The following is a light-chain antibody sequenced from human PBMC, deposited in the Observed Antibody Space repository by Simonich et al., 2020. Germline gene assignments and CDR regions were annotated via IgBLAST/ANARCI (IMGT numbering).Light chain of an antibody. V-gene: IGLV2-14*01. CDR2: DVS. CDR1: SRDVGGYNY. Sequence: QSALTQPASVSGSPGQSITISCTGTSRDVGGYNYVSWYQKHPGKAPKRMIYDVSKRPSGVSNRFSGSKSGNTASLTISGLQAEDEADYYCSSYTSSSTLVFGGGTKLTVL. CDR3: SSYTSSSTLV. J-gene: IGLJ3*02.